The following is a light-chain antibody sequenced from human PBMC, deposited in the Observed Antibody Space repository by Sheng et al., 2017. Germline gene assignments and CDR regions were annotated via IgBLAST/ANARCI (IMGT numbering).Light chain of an antibody. CDR1: KLGERF. CDR2: LNN. Sequence: SYELTQPPSLSVSPGQTVSITCSGEKLGERFPSWYQQKSGQSPVLLIYLNNKRPSGIPDRFSGPYSGNTATLTISGTQTMDEADYYCQAWDSSPVVFGGGTKLTVL. CDR3: QAWDSSPVV. J-gene: IGLJ2*01. V-gene: IGLV3-1*01.